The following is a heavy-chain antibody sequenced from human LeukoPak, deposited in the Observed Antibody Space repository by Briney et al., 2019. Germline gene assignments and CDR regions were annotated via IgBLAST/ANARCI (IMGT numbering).Heavy chain of an antibody. V-gene: IGHV4-61*02. CDR3: ARVTIFGVVFDP. CDR2: IYTSGST. Sequence: PSQTLSVTWTGSGVSIIRGSDYWSWIRQPAGKGLEWVGRIYTSGSTNYNPSLKSRVTISVDTSQNQFSLKLTSVTAADTAVYYCARVTIFGVVFDPWGQGTLVTVSS. D-gene: IGHD3-3*01. CDR1: GVSIIRGSDY. J-gene: IGHJ5*02.